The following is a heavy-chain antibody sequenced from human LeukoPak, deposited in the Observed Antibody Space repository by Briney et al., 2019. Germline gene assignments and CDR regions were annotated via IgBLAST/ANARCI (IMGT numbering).Heavy chain of an antibody. V-gene: IGHV4-34*01. J-gene: IGHJ4*02. CDR3: ARGGRDYGGNYRLRY. D-gene: IGHD4-23*01. CDR2: INHSGST. Sequence: SETLSLTCAVYGGSFSGYYWSWIRQPPGKGLEWIGEINHSGSTNCNPSLKSRVTISVDTSKNQFSLKLSSVTAADTAVYYCARGGRDYGGNYRLRYWGQGTLVTVSS. CDR1: GGSFSGYY.